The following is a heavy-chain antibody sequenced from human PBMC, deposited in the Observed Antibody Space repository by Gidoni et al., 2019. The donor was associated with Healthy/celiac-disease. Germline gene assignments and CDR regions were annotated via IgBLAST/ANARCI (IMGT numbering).Heavy chain of an antibody. CDR1: GFTFSSYG. V-gene: IGHV3-33*01. D-gene: IGHD3-9*01. CDR2: IWYDGSNK. CDR3: ARDLDILTGYYFYYYGMDV. J-gene: IGHJ6*02. Sequence: QVQLVESGGGVVQPGRSLRLSCAASGFTFSSYGMHWVRQAPGKGLEWVAVIWYDGSNKYYADSVKGRFTISRDNSKNTLYLQMNSLRAEDTAVYYCARDLDILTGYYFYYYGMDVWGQGTTVTVSS.